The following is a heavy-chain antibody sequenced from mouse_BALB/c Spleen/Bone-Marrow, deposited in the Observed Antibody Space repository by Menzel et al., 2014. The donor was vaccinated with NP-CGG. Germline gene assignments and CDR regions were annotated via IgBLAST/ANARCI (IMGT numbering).Heavy chain of an antibody. Sequence: EVNVVESGGGLVQPGGSRKLSCAASGFTFSSFGMHWVRQAPEKGLEWVAYISSGSSTIYYADTVKGRFTISRDNPKNTLFLQMTSLRSEDTAMYYCARRRGAYGNIRRGYAMDYWGQGTSVTVSS. CDR3: ARRRGAYGNIRRGYAMDY. J-gene: IGHJ4*01. CDR1: GFTFSSFG. D-gene: IGHD2-1*01. V-gene: IGHV5-17*02. CDR2: ISSGSSTI.